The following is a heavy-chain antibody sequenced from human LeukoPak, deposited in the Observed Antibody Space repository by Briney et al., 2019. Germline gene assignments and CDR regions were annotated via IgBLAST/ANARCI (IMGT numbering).Heavy chain of an antibody. V-gene: IGHV1-2*02. CDR3: ARAAQQLVQSGWFDP. CDR1: GYTFTGYY. Sequence: ASVKVSCKASGYTFTGYYMHWVRQAPGQGLEWMGWINPNSGGTNYAQKFQGRVTMTRDTSISTAYMELSRLRSDDTAVYYCARAAQQLVQSGWFDPWGQGTLVTVSS. CDR2: INPNSGGT. J-gene: IGHJ5*02. D-gene: IGHD6-13*01.